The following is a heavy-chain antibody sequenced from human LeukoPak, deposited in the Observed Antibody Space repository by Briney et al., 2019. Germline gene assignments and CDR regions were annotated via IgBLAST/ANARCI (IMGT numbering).Heavy chain of an antibody. V-gene: IGHV4-39*07. Sequence: PSETLSLTCTVSGGSILSSSYYWGWIRQPPGKGLEWIGSIYYSGNTDYNPSLKSRVTISVETSKNQFSLKLSSVTAADTAVYYCARGRNDPNYYMDVWGKGTTVTVSS. CDR3: ARGRNDPNYYMDV. CDR1: GGSILSSSYY. CDR2: IYYSGNT. J-gene: IGHJ6*03.